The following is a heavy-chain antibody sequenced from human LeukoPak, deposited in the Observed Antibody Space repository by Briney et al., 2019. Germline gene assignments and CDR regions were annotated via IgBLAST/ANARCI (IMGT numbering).Heavy chain of an antibody. CDR1: GYSISSGYY. D-gene: IGHD5-12*01. J-gene: IGHJ4*02. V-gene: IGHV4-38-2*02. CDR2: IYHSGST. Sequence: SETLSLTCTVSGYSISSGYYWGWIRQPPGKGLEWIGSIYHSGSTYYNPSLKSRVTISVDTSKNQFSLKLSSVTAADTAVYYCARVGGGYDLDYFDYWGQGTLVTVSS. CDR3: ARVGGGYDLDYFDY.